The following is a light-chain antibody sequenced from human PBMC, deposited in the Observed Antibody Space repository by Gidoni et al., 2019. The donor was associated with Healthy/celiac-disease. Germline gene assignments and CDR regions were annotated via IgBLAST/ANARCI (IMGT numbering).Light chain of an antibody. J-gene: IGKJ1*01. Sequence: DIQMTQSPSSLSASVGVRVTITCRASQSISSYLNWYQQKPGKAPKLLIYAASSLQSGVPSRFSGSGSGTDFTLTISSLQPEDFATYYCQQSYSTPQKTFGQGTKVEIK. V-gene: IGKV1-39*01. CDR2: AAS. CDR1: QSISSY. CDR3: QQSYSTPQKT.